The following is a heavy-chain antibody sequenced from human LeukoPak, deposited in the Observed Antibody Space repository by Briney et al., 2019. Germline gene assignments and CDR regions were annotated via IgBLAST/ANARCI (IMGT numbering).Heavy chain of an antibody. V-gene: IGHV3-74*01. J-gene: IGHJ4*02. D-gene: IGHD3-22*01. Sequence: GGSLRLSCAASGFTFSSYWMHWVRQAPGKGLVWVSRINSDGSSTNYADSVKGRFTIPRDNAKNTLYLQMNSLRAEDTAVYYCASVVSSSGYLKGDNYWGQGTLVTVSS. CDR1: GFTFSSYW. CDR3: ASVVSSSGYLKGDNY. CDR2: INSDGSST.